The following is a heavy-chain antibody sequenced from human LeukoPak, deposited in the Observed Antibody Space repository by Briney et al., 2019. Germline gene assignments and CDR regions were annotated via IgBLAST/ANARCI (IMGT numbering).Heavy chain of an antibody. J-gene: IGHJ6*03. CDR3: AKDSSPVTTFPFYYYYYMDV. D-gene: IGHD4-17*01. Sequence: HPGGSLRLSCAASGFTFSSYAMSWVRQAPGKGLEWVSAISGSGGSTYYADSVKGRFTISRDNSKNTLYLQMNSLRAEDTAVYYCAKDSSPVTTFPFYYYYYMDVWGKGTTVTVSS. CDR1: GFTFSSYA. V-gene: IGHV3-23*01. CDR2: ISGSGGST.